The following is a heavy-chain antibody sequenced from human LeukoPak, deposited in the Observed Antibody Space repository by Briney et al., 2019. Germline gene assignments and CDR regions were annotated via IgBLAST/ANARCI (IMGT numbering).Heavy chain of an antibody. V-gene: IGHV4-59*08. D-gene: IGHD2-15*01. J-gene: IGHJ4*02. CDR3: ARHYCSGGNCYYFDH. CDR1: GRSISGYY. Sequence: SETLSLTCTASGRSISGYYWSWIRQPPGQGLEWIGFIYYRGTSKYNPSLMSRVTMSVDTSKNQVSLKLSSVTAADTAVYYCARHYCSGGNCYYFDHWGQGTLVTVSS. CDR2: IYYRGTS.